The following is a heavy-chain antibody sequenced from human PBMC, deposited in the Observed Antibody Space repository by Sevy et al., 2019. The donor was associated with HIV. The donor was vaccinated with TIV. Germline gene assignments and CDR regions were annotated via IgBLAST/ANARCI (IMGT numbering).Heavy chain of an antibody. CDR2: IYTSGST. V-gene: IGHV4-4*07. CDR3: ARERPPRSWGSPDAFDI. J-gene: IGHJ3*02. D-gene: IGHD7-27*01. Sequence: SETLSLTCTVSGGSISSYYWSWIRQPAGKGLEWIGRIYTSGSTNYNPPLKSRVTMSVDTSKNQFSLKLSSVTAADTAVYYCARERPPRSWGSPDAFDIWGQGTMVTVSS. CDR1: GGSISSYY.